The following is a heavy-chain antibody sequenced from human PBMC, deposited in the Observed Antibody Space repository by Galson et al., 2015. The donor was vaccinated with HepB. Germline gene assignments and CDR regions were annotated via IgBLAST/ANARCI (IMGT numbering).Heavy chain of an antibody. Sequence: SVKVSCKASGYTFTSYAMHWVRQAPGQRLEWMGWINAGNGNTKYSQKFQSRVTITRDTYASTAYMELSSLRSEDTAVYYCAREKSSSWYYYYGMDVWGQGTTVTVSS. J-gene: IGHJ6*02. V-gene: IGHV1-3*01. CDR2: INAGNGNT. CDR3: AREKSSSWYYYYGMDV. CDR1: GYTFTSYA. D-gene: IGHD6-13*01.